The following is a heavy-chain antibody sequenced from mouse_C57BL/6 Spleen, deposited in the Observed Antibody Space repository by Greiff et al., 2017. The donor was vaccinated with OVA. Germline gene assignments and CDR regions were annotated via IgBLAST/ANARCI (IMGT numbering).Heavy chain of an antibody. CDR1: GYTFTSYW. CDR3: ARRGLGPFAY. D-gene: IGHD3-3*01. Sequence: VQLQQPGAELVRPGSSVKLSCKASGYTFTSYWMDWVKQRPGQGLEWIGNIYPSDSETHYNQKFKDKATLTVDKSSSTAYMQLSSLTSEDSAVYYCARRGLGPFAYWGQGTLVTVSA. CDR2: IYPSDSET. J-gene: IGHJ3*01. V-gene: IGHV1-61*01.